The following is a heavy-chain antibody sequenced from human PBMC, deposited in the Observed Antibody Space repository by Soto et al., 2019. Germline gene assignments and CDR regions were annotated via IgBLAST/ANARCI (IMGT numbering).Heavy chain of an antibody. CDR2: ISGSGGST. Sequence: GGSLRLSSAASGFTLFSYSLGWGRQVPGKGLEWVSAISGSGGSTYYADSVKGRFTISRDNSKNTLYLQMNSLRAEDTAVYYCAKALPSGWYYFDYWGQGTLVTVSS. D-gene: IGHD6-19*01. CDR1: GFTLFSYS. V-gene: IGHV3-23*01. J-gene: IGHJ4*02. CDR3: AKALPSGWYYFDY.